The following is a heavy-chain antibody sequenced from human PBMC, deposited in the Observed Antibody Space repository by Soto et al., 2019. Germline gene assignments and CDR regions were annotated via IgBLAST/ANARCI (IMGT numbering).Heavy chain of an antibody. CDR3: ARGGGGLSAILLVIGAFES. V-gene: IGHV1-3*01. CDR1: GYTFTSYA. J-gene: IGHJ3*02. Sequence: GSSVKVSCKASGYTFTSYAMHWVRQAPGQRLEWMGWINAGNGNTKYSQKFQGRVTITRDTSASTAYMELSSLRSEDTAVYYCARGGGGLSAILLVIGAFESWGQGTMVTVSS. D-gene: IGHD2-2*02. CDR2: INAGNGNT.